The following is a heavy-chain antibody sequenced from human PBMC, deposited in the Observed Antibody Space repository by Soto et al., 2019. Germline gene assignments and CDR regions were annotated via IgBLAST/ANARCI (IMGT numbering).Heavy chain of an antibody. CDR2: ISYDGSSE. Sequence: QVQLVESGGGVVQPGRSLRLACAASGFTFSSYAMHWVRQAPGKGLEWVTIISYDGSSEYYADSFKGRFTISRDNSKNTLYLKMNSLRVEYTAVYYCARDGDYSGSGTYIQYYYGMDVWGQGTTVTVSS. J-gene: IGHJ6*02. D-gene: IGHD3-10*01. V-gene: IGHV3-30-3*01. CDR3: ARDGDYSGSGTYIQYYYGMDV. CDR1: GFTFSSYA.